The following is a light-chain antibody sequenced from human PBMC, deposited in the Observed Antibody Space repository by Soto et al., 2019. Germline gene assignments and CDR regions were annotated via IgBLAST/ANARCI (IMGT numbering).Light chain of an antibody. CDR3: GSWDGSLTAGV. CDR1: SANIGSNY. V-gene: IGLV1-51*01. CDR2: EDH. J-gene: IGLJ3*02. Sequence: QSVLTQPPSVSAAPGQKVTLSCSGSSANIGSNYVSWYQQVPGTAPQLLIYEDHKRPSEIPDRFSGSKSGTSATLDITGLQIGDEADYYCGSWDGSLTAGVFGGGTKLTVL.